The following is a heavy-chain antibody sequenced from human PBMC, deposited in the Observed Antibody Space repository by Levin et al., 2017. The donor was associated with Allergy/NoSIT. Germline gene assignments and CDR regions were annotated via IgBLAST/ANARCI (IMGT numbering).Heavy chain of an antibody. V-gene: IGHV3-33*01. CDR2: IWYDG. Sequence: GGSLRLSCAASGFTFSSYGMHWVRQAPGKGLEWVAGIWYDGYYADSVKGRFPISRDNSKNTLYLQMNSLRVEDTAVYFCARDSYGMDVWGQGTTVTVSS. J-gene: IGHJ6*02. CDR1: GFTFSSYG. CDR3: ARDSYGMDV.